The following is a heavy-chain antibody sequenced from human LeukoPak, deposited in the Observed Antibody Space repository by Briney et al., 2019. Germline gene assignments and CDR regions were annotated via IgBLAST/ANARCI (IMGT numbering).Heavy chain of an antibody. CDR3: ARDSSQWLVT. Sequence: PGGSLRLSCAASGFTFSHYWMSWVRHAPGKGLEWVANIKQDGSEKYYVDSVKGRFTLSRDDAKNSLYLQMNSLRAEDTAVYYCARDSSQWLVTWGQGTLVTVSS. CDR1: GFTFSHYW. D-gene: IGHD6-19*01. J-gene: IGHJ4*02. CDR2: IKQDGSEK. V-gene: IGHV3-7*01.